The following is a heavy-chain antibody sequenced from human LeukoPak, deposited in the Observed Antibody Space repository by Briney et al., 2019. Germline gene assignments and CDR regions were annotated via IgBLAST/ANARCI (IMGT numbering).Heavy chain of an antibody. CDR2: MSPNSGNT. V-gene: IGHV1-18*01. D-gene: IGHD4-17*01. CDR1: RYTFSNYD. Sequence: ASVKVSCKASRYTFSNYDINWVRQATGQGLEWMGWMSPNSGNTNYAQKLQGRVTMTTDTSTSTAYMELRSLRSDDTAVYYCARDQKDGHHYWGQGTLVTVSS. J-gene: IGHJ4*02. CDR3: ARDQKDGHHY.